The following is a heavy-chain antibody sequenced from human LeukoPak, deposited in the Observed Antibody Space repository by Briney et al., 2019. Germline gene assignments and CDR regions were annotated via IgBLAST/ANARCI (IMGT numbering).Heavy chain of an antibody. CDR3: AYTTLGYVLATD. Sequence: PSATLSLTCVVTGGSISISNWWTWVRQPPGKGLEWIGEISQSGTTNYSPSLKSRVIMSADKSKKELSLNLISVTAADTAVYYCAYTTLGYVLATDWGQGTLVTVS. CDR1: GGSISISNW. D-gene: IGHD2-21*02. V-gene: IGHV4-4*02. CDR2: ISQSGTT. J-gene: IGHJ4*02.